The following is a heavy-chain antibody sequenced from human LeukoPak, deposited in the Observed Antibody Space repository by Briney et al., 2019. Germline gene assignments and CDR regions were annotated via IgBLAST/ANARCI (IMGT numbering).Heavy chain of an antibody. CDR1: GFTFSSYE. D-gene: IGHD3-10*01. Sequence: GWSLRLSCAASGFTFSSYEMNWVRQAPGKGLEWVSYISSSGSTIYYADSVKGRFTISRDNAKNSLYLQMNSLRAEDTAVYYCARARYYYGSFDYWGQGTLVTVSS. J-gene: IGHJ4*02. CDR2: ISSSGSTI. CDR3: ARARYYYGSFDY. V-gene: IGHV3-48*03.